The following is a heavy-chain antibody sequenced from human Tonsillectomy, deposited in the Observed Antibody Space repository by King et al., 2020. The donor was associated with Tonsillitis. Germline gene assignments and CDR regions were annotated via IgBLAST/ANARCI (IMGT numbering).Heavy chain of an antibody. J-gene: IGHJ6*02. CDR1: GFTFSSYA. Sequence: VQLVESGGGVVQPGRSLRLSCAASGFTFSSYAMHWVRQAPGKGLEGVVVISYDGSNKYYADSVKGRFTSTRDNSKNTLYLQMNSLSAEDTAVYYCARGSALRFLEWLSSLYYGMDVWGQGTTVTVSS. D-gene: IGHD3-3*01. CDR2: ISYDGSNK. V-gene: IGHV3-30-3*01. CDR3: ARGSALRFLEWLSSLYYGMDV.